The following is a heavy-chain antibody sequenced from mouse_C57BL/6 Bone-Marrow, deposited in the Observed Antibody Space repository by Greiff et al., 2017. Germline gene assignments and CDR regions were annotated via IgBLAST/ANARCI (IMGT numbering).Heavy chain of an antibody. CDR2: IHPNSGST. CDR3: TRPGMYYYGSWGYFDV. J-gene: IGHJ1*03. D-gene: IGHD1-1*01. CDR1: GYTFTSYW. V-gene: IGHV1-64*01. Sequence: VQLQQPGAELVKPGASVKLSCKASGYTFTSYWMHWVKQRPGQGLEWIGMIHPNSGSTNYNEKFKSKATLTVDKSSSTAYMQLSRLTSEDSAVYYCTRPGMYYYGSWGYFDVWGTGTTVTVSS.